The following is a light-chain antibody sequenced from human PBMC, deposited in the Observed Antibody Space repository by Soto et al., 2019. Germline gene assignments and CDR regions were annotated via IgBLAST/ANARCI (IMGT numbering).Light chain of an antibody. J-gene: IGKJ2*01. CDR2: KTS. CDR3: QQYSSYSVYT. Sequence: DIQMTQSPSTLSASVGDRVTITCRASQTINNWLAWYQQKPGKAPKLLIYKTSSLQSGVPSRFSSSGSGTEFTLTISCLQPDDFATYYCQQYSSYSVYTFGQGTKLEIK. V-gene: IGKV1-5*03. CDR1: QTINNW.